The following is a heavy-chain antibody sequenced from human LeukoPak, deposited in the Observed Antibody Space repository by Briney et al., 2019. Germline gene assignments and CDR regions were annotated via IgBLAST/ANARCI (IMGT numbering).Heavy chain of an antibody. D-gene: IGHD3-10*01. V-gene: IGHV3-66*01. CDR2: IYSGGDT. J-gene: IGHJ4*02. Sequence: GGSLRLSCAASGFTVSSNYMSWVRQAPGKGLGWVSIIYSGGDTYYADSVKGRFTISRDNSKNTLYLQMNSLRVEDTAVYYCARGLTNYFGSGSYNIWGQGTLVTVSS. CDR3: ARGLTNYFGSGSYNI. CDR1: GFTVSSNY.